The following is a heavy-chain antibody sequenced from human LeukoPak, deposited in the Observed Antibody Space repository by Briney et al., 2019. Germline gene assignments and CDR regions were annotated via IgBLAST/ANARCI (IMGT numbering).Heavy chain of an antibody. Sequence: PSETLSLTCTVSGGSISGSSYYWGWIRQPPGKGLEWIGSIYYSGSTYYNPSLKSRVTISVDTSKNQFSLKLSSVTAADTAVYYCARDPSNWNYDLSWFDPWGQGTLVTVSS. CDR1: GGSISGSSYY. CDR2: IYYSGST. V-gene: IGHV4-39*07. J-gene: IGHJ5*02. CDR3: ARDPSNWNYDLSWFDP. D-gene: IGHD1-7*01.